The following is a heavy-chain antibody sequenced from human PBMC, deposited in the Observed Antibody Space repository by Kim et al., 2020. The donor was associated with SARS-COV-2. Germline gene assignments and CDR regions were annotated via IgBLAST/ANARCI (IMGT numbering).Heavy chain of an antibody. Sequence: ASVKVSCKASGYTFTSYAMNWVRQAPGQGLEWMGWINTNTGNPTYAQGFTGRFVFSLDTSVSTASLQISSLKAEDTAVYYCARVSLQLVGFGPAGWFDPWGQGTLVTVSS. J-gene: IGHJ5*02. D-gene: IGHD6-6*01. V-gene: IGHV7-4-1*02. CDR2: INTNTGNP. CDR3: ARVSLQLVGFGPAGWFDP. CDR1: GYTFTSYA.